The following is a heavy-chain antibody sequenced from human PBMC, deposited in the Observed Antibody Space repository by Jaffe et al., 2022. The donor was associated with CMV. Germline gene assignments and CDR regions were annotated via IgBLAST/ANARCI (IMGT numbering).Heavy chain of an antibody. Sequence: QLRLQQSGPGLVKPSETLSLTCTVSSGSVSSNSYYWGWIRQPPGKGLEWIGSIHYTGSSYYNPSLKSRVTMSVDTSKNQFSLKLSSVAAADTAVYYCASPDVDTAMVVYWGQGILVTVSS. J-gene: IGHJ4*02. CDR2: IHYTGSS. CDR3: ASPDVDTAMVVY. D-gene: IGHD5-18*01. V-gene: IGHV4-39*01. CDR1: SGSVSSNSYY.